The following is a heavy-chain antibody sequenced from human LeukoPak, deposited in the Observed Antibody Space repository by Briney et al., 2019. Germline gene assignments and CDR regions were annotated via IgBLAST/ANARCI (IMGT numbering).Heavy chain of an antibody. Sequence: SETLSLTCTVSGGSISSYYWSWIRQPAGKGLEWIGRIYSSGSTNYNPSLKSRVTMSVDTSKNQFSLKLSSVTAADTAVYYCARDLRGGDSNWFDPWGQGTLVTVSS. D-gene: IGHD2-21*01. J-gene: IGHJ5*02. CDR1: GGSISSYY. V-gene: IGHV4-4*07. CDR3: ARDLRGGDSNWFDP. CDR2: IYSSGST.